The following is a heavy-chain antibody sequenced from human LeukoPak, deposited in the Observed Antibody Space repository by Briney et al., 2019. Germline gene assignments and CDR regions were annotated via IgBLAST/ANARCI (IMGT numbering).Heavy chain of an antibody. CDR1: GYTFTSYY. Sequence: GASVKVSCKASGYTFTSYYMHWVRQAPGQGLEWMGIINPSGGSTSYAQKCQGRVTMTRDTSTSTVYMELSSLRSEDTAVYYCAIAAAGALGAFDIWGQGTMVTVSS. CDR3: AIAAAGALGAFDI. V-gene: IGHV1-46*03. CDR2: INPSGGST. D-gene: IGHD6-13*01. J-gene: IGHJ3*02.